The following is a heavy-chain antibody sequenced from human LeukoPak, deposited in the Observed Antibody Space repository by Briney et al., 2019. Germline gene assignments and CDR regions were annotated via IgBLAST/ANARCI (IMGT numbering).Heavy chain of an antibody. CDR3: AKESSSNWFDP. Sequence: GGSLRLSCAAFGFTFSSYEMNWVRQAPGKGLEWVSYMTGSGRTILYADSVKGRFTISRDNSRNTLHLQMNSLRAEDTAVYYCAKESSSNWFDPWGQGTLVTVSS. J-gene: IGHJ5*02. D-gene: IGHD6-13*01. V-gene: IGHV3-48*03. CDR2: MTGSGRTI. CDR1: GFTFSSYE.